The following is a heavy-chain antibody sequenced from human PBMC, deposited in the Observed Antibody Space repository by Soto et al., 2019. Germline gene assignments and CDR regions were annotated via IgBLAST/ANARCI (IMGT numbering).Heavy chain of an antibody. V-gene: IGHV3-23*01. CDR3: AKEVGSSSSWYGINWFDP. Sequence: EVQLLESGGGLVQPGGSLRLSCAASGFTFSSYDMSWVRQAPGKGLEWVSAISGSGGSTYYADSVKGRFTISRDNSKNTLYLQMNSLRAEDTALYYCAKEVGSSSSWYGINWFDPWGQGTLVTVSS. D-gene: IGHD6-13*01. J-gene: IGHJ5*02. CDR1: GFTFSSYD. CDR2: ISGSGGST.